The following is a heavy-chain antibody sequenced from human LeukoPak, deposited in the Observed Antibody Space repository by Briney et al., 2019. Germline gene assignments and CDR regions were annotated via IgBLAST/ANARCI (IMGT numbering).Heavy chain of an antibody. Sequence: GASLEISFQGSGSSFTTYWIGWVRQLPGKGLEWMGIIYPGYSDTRYSPSFQGQVTISADKSISTAYLQWNSLKASDTAIYYCARYGRGVGASRDWFDPWGQGTLVTVSS. CDR2: IYPGYSDT. V-gene: IGHV5-51*01. CDR1: GSSFTTYW. D-gene: IGHD3-10*02. CDR3: ARYGRGVGASRDWFDP. J-gene: IGHJ5*02.